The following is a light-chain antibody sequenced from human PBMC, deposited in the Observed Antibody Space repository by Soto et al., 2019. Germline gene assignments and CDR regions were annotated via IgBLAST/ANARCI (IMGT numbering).Light chain of an antibody. J-gene: IGKJ5*01. V-gene: IGKV3-11*01. CDR1: LSVSVY. CDR3: HQRQYWPPIT. CDR2: DAS. Sequence: VVLTQSTATLSLSPGERATLSCRTSLSVSVYLDWYRQKPGQPPRLLISDASNRATGIPARFSGSGSGTDFTLTISRLEPEDFAVYYCHQRQYWPPITFGQGTRLEIK.